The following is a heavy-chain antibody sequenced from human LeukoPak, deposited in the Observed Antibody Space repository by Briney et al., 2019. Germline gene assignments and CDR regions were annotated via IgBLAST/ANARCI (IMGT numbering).Heavy chain of an antibody. D-gene: IGHD5-12*01. CDR1: GFTFSSYG. Sequence: GRSLRLSCAASGFTFSSYGMHWVRQAPGKGLEWVAVISYDGSNKYYADSVKGRFTISRDNSKNTLYLQMNSLRAEDTAVYYCAKSGRYSGYVCDYWGQGTLVTVSS. J-gene: IGHJ4*02. CDR2: ISYDGSNK. CDR3: AKSGRYSGYVCDY. V-gene: IGHV3-30*18.